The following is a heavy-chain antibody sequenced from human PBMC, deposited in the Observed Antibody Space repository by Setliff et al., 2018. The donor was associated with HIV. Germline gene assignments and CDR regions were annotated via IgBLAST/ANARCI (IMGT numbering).Heavy chain of an antibody. Sequence: LSLTCTVSGGSISSGSYYWSWIRQPAGKGLEWIGHIYTSGSTNYNPSLKSRVTMSVDTSKNQFSLKLSSVTAADTAVYYWARGGGYDRSGYYPFDYWGQGTPVTVSS. CDR3: ARGGGYDRSGYYPFDY. CDR1: GGSISSGSYY. J-gene: IGHJ4*02. CDR2: IYTSGST. V-gene: IGHV4-61*09. D-gene: IGHD3-22*01.